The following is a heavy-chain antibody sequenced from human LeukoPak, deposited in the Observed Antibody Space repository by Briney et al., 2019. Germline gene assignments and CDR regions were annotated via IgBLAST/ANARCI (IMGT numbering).Heavy chain of an antibody. V-gene: IGHV3-30*02. J-gene: IGHJ4*02. CDR3: AKLGPTMVREGEGFDY. CDR2: IRYDGSNK. D-gene: IGHD3-10*01. Sequence: GGSLRLSCAASGFTFSSYGMHWVRHAPGKGLEWVAFIRYDGSNKYYADSVKGRFTISRDNSKNTLYLQMNSLRAEDTAVYYCAKLGPTMVREGEGFDYWGQGTLVTVSS. CDR1: GFTFSSYG.